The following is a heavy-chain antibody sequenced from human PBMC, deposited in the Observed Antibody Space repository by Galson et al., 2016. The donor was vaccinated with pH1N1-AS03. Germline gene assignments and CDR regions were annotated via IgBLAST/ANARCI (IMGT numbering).Heavy chain of an antibody. J-gene: IGHJ5*02. Sequence: SLRLSCGASGFTFNTYWMHWVRQAPGKGLEWVANIKQDGSEKYYVDSVKGRFTISRDNAKNSLYLQMNSLRAEDTAVYYCASAIAAAGSSWGQGTLVTVSS. V-gene: IGHV3-7*01. CDR2: IKQDGSEK. D-gene: IGHD6-13*01. CDR1: GFTFNTYW. CDR3: ASAIAAAGSS.